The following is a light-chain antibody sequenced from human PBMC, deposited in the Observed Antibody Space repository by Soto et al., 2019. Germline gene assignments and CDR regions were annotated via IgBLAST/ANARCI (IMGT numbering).Light chain of an antibody. Sequence: DLQVTQSPSSLSASVGDRVTITCRTSQNINIFLNWYQQKPGRAPMVVISAASNLESGVPSRFSGRGSGTEFTLTISNLQPGDSALYFCQESYSTPLAFGGGTRVEI. CDR1: QNINIF. CDR2: AAS. V-gene: IGKV1-39*01. J-gene: IGKJ4*01. CDR3: QESYSTPLA.